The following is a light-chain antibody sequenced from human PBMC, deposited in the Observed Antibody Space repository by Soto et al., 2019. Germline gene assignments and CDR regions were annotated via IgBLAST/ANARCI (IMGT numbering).Light chain of an antibody. V-gene: IGKV1-17*01. CDR3: QQYGCYLCT. CDR1: QGISND. J-gene: IGKJ1*01. CDR2: GAS. Sequence: HLRQMPCSLSASEAEHVTLTYRARQGISNDLGWYQQKSGRAPRLLIFGASTLQTGVPSRFSGSGSGTEFTLTICSLQPDDFATYYCQQYGCYLCTFCEGAKVDIK.